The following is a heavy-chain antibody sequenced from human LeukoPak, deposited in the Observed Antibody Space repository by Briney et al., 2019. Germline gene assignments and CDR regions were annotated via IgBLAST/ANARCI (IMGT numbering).Heavy chain of an antibody. J-gene: IGHJ4*02. CDR3: ARGGGRSGYDY. CDR1: GGSISSYY. V-gene: IGHV4-59*12. CDR2: IYYSGST. Sequence: PSETLSLTCSVSGGSISSYYWSWIRQPPGKGLEWIGYIYYSGSTNYNPSLKSRVTMSVDTSKNQFSLKLSSVTAADTAVYYCARGGGRSGYDYWGQGTLVTVSS. D-gene: IGHD5-12*01.